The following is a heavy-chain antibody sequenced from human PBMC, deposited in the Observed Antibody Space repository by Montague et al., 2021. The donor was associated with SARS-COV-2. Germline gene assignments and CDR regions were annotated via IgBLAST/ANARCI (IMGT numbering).Heavy chain of an antibody. CDR1: GGSIRSYY. Sequence: SETLSLTCIFSGGSIRSYYWSWIRLRQGKPLEWLGYIYYTGGATHNPSLTSRVPISVATSRSQYSLRLTSVTAADTAVYFCARFWSGYVDKWGQGTLVTVSS. CDR3: ARFWSGYVDK. V-gene: IGHV4-59*01. J-gene: IGHJ4*02. D-gene: IGHD3-3*01. CDR2: IYYTGGA.